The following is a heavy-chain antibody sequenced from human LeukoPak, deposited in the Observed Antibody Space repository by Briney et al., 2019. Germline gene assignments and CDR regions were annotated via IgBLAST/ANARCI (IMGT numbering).Heavy chain of an antibody. Sequence: GGSLRLSCTASGFTFGDYAMTWARQAPGKGLEWVGFIRSKVYGGTPEYAASVKGRFTISRDDSKGVAYLQMNSLKTEDTAVYYCTGDQTPYYWGQGTLVTVSS. CDR3: TGDQTPYY. J-gene: IGHJ4*02. V-gene: IGHV3-49*04. CDR1: GFTFGDYA. CDR2: IRSKVYGGTP.